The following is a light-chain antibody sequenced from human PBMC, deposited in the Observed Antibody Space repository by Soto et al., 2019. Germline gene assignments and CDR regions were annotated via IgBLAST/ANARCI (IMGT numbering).Light chain of an antibody. CDR3: QQYGYSPRT. Sequence: QLLGTVSLSPRESGILSCRACRCLDSGQLAWYQQKVGRAPRLLIHDAFMRATGIPDRFSGSGSGTDFTLTIARLEPEDFAVYYCQQYGYSPRTFGQRTRLEI. J-gene: IGKJ5*01. CDR2: DAF. CDR1: RCLDSGQ. V-gene: IGKV3-20*01.